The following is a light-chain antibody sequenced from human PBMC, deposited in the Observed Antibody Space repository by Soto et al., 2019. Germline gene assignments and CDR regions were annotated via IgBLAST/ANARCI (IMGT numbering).Light chain of an antibody. CDR1: QTISSW. CDR3: QHYISYSQA. V-gene: IGKV1-5*03. Sequence: DIQMTHSPATLSGSVVDRVTITCRARQTISSWLAWYQQKPGKAPKLLIYKASTLKSGVPSRFSGSGSGTEVTLTSSRLQPYDFATYYCQHYISYSQAFGQGTKVELK. J-gene: IGKJ1*01. CDR2: KAS.